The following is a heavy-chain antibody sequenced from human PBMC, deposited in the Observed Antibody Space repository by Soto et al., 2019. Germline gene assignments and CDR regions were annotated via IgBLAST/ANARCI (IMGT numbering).Heavy chain of an antibody. CDR1: GGSISRGGHY. CDR2: IHDSGSA. CDR3: AAGGGLPRHY. J-gene: IGHJ4*02. Sequence: SETLSLTCTVSGGSISRGGHYWSWIRQHPGKGLEWIGYIHDSGSAYYNPSLKSRVAISLDTSKSQVALKLKSVTAADTAVYYCAAGGGLPRHYWGQGTLVTVS. D-gene: IGHD2-15*01. V-gene: IGHV4-31*03.